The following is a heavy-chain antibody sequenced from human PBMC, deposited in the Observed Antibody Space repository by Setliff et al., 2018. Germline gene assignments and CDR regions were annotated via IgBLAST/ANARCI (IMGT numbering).Heavy chain of an antibody. D-gene: IGHD2-15*01. Sequence: ASVKVSCKTSGYAFRSYGVSWVRQAPGQGLEWMGWISAYSGDTIYAQNYQGRVTMTTDTSTSTAYMELRSLRSDDTAVYYCAKDRVEVVVAAPQARFDPWGQGTLVTVSS. CDR1: GYAFRSYG. V-gene: IGHV1-18*01. CDR2: ISAYSGDT. J-gene: IGHJ5*02. CDR3: AKDRVEVVVAAPQARFDP.